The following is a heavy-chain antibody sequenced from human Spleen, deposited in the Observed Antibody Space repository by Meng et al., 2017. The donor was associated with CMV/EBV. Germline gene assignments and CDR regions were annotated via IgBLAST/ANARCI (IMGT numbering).Heavy chain of an antibody. CDR1: GGSIIRSTW. CDR2: IYHTGTI. V-gene: IGHV4-4*02. CDR3: ARDASSLSYFDS. D-gene: IGHD6-19*01. J-gene: IGHJ4*02. Sequence: CAVSGGSIIRSTWWSWVRQPPGKGLEWVGEIYHTGTINYNSSLESRVTISVDKSKNQFPLKLRFVTAADTAVYYCARDASSLSYFDSWGQGALVTVSS.